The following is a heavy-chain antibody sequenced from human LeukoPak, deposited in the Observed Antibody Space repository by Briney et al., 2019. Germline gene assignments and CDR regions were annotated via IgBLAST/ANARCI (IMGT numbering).Heavy chain of an antibody. J-gene: IGHJ4*02. Sequence: SETLSLTCAVYGGSFSGYYWSWIHQPPGKGLEWIGEINHSGSTNYNPSLKSRVTISVDTSKNQFSLKLSSVTAADTAVYYCARRYSYGYFSVSGFDYWGQGTLVTVSS. CDR2: INHSGST. V-gene: IGHV4-34*01. CDR3: ARRYSYGYFSVSGFDY. CDR1: GGSFSGYY. D-gene: IGHD5-18*01.